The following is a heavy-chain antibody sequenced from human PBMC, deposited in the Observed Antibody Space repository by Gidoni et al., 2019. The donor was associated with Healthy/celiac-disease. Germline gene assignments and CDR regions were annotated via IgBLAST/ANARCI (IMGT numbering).Heavy chain of an antibody. J-gene: IGHJ5*02. Sequence: EVQLVESGGGLVQPGRSLRLSCAASGFTFDDYAMHWVRQAPGKGLECVSGISWNSCSIGYADSVKGRFTISRDNAKNSLYLQMNSLRAEDTALYYCAKEGWFDPWGQGTLVTVSS. CDR3: AKEGWFDP. CDR2: ISWNSCSI. V-gene: IGHV3-9*01. CDR1: GFTFDDYA.